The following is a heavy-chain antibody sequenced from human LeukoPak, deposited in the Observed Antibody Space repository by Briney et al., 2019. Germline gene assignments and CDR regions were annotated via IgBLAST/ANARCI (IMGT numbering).Heavy chain of an antibody. Sequence: GASLQISCKGSGYGFTSYWIAWVRQMPGKGLEWMGIIYPDDSDTRYSPSFQGQVTITADKSISTAYLQWSSLKASDNAMYYCARQRRSSGWPNDYWGQGTLVTVSS. D-gene: IGHD6-19*01. CDR1: GYGFTSYW. V-gene: IGHV5-51*01. CDR3: ARQRRSSGWPNDY. CDR2: IYPDDSDT. J-gene: IGHJ4*02.